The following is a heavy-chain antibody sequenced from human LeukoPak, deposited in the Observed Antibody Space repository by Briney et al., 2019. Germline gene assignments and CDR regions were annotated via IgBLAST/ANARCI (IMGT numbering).Heavy chain of an antibody. CDR2: INSDGSST. CDR3: ARGRGPYGWFDP. Sequence: GGSLRLSCAASGLTISSHWMLWVRQVPGKGLVWVSRINSDGSSTNYADSVKGRLTISRDNAKNTLYLQMNSLRAEDTAVYYCARGRGPYGWFDPWGRGTLVTVSS. V-gene: IGHV3-74*01. J-gene: IGHJ5*02. CDR1: GLTISSHW. D-gene: IGHD3-10*01.